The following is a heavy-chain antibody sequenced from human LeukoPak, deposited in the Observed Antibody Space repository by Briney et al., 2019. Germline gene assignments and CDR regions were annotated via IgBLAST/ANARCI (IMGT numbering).Heavy chain of an antibody. Sequence: SETLSLTCTVSGGSISSYYWSWIRQPPGKGLEWIGNIYYSGSTNYNPSPKSRVTISVDTSKNQFSLKLSSVTAADTAVYYCTRGSIAYHYMDVWGKGTTVTISS. V-gene: IGHV4-59*01. CDR3: TRGSIAYHYMDV. J-gene: IGHJ6*03. CDR1: GGSISSYY. D-gene: IGHD3-22*01. CDR2: IYYSGST.